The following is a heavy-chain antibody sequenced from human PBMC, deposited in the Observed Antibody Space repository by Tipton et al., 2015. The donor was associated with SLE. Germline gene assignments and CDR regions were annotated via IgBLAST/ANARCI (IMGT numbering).Heavy chain of an antibody. J-gene: IGHJ4*02. Sequence: GLVKPSETLSLSCTVSGASISSQYWNWIRQPPGKGLEWIGYIYYTGSTSYNPSLKSRVNISVDMSKNQFSLNLRSVTAADTAVYYCARDTSGYYYHFDSWGQGTLVTVSS. CDR3: ARDTSGYYYHFDS. D-gene: IGHD3-22*01. CDR1: GASISSQY. CDR2: IYYTGST. V-gene: IGHV4-59*11.